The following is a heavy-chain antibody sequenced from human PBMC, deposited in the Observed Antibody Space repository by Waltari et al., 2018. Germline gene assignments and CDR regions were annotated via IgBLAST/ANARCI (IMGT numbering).Heavy chain of an antibody. Sequence: QLQLQESGPGLVKPSETLSLTCTVSGGSISSSPYYFGWIRQTPGKGLECIGSIYYSGTTYHNPSLKSRITISIDTSQNQFSLKLYSVTAADTAVYYCARLPLNYAVDVWGQGTTVTVSS. J-gene: IGHJ6*02. V-gene: IGHV4-39*07. D-gene: IGHD3-9*01. CDR3: ARLPLNYAVDV. CDR1: GGSISSSPYY. CDR2: IYYSGTT.